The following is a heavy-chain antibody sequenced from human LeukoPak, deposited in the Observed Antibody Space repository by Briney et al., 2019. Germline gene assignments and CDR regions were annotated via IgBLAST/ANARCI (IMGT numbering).Heavy chain of an antibody. CDR3: ARDMYYYDSSGYYFLLQINWYFDL. CDR2: IYYSGST. V-gene: IGHV4-39*07. D-gene: IGHD3-22*01. CDR1: GGSISSSSYY. J-gene: IGHJ2*01. Sequence: SETLSLTCTVSGGSISSSSYYWGWIRQPPGKGLEWIGSIYYSGSTYYNPSLKSRVTISVDTSKNQFSLKLSSVTAADTAVYYCARDMYYYDSSGYYFLLQINWYFDLWGRGTLVTVSS.